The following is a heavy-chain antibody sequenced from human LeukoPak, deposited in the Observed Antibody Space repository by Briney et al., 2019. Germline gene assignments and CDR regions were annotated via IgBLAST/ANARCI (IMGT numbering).Heavy chain of an antibody. CDR3: ASSIPDSSVDY. CDR2: IYSGGST. CDR1: GFTFDDYA. J-gene: IGHJ4*02. V-gene: IGHV3-66*01. D-gene: IGHD3-22*01. Sequence: PGRSLRLSCAASGFTFDDYAMHWVRQAPGKGLEWVSVIYSGGSTYYADSVKGRFTIPRDNSKNTLYLQMNSLRAEDTAVYYCASSIPDSSVDYWGQGTLVTVSS.